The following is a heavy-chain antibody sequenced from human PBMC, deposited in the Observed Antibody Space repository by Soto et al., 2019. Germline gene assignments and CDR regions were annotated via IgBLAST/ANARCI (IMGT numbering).Heavy chain of an antibody. Sequence: QVQLVQSGAEVKKPGSSVKVSCKASGGTFSSYAISWVRQAPGQGPEWMGGIIPIFGTANYAQKFQGRVTITADESTSTAYMELSSLRSEDTAVYYCAREVWFGEPTEYYFDYWGQGTLVTVSS. D-gene: IGHD3-10*01. CDR2: IIPIFGTA. J-gene: IGHJ4*02. CDR3: AREVWFGEPTEYYFDY. CDR1: GGTFSSYA. V-gene: IGHV1-69*12.